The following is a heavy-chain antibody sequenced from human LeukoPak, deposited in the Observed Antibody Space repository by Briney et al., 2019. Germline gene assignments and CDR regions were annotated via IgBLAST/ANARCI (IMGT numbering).Heavy chain of an antibody. CDR1: GFTVSSNY. J-gene: IGHJ4*02. Sequence: GGSLRLSCAASGFTVSSNYMSWVRQAPGKGLEWVAVIWYDGSNKYYADSVKGRFTISRDNSKNTLYLQMNSLRAEDTAVYYCARDRFGSSWFEFNYWGQGTLVTVSS. CDR3: ARDRFGSSWFEFNY. D-gene: IGHD6-13*01. CDR2: IWYDGSNK. V-gene: IGHV3-33*08.